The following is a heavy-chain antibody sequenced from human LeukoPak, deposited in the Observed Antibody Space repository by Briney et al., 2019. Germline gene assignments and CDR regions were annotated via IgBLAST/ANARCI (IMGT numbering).Heavy chain of an antibody. V-gene: IGHV3-21*01. CDR2: ISSSSTYI. Sequence: GGSLRLSCGASGFTFSSYSMSWVRQAPGRGLEWVSSISSSSTYIYYVDSVKGRFTISRDDAKNSLYLQMNSLRPEDTALYYCARDWSGDDYWGQGTLVTVSS. J-gene: IGHJ4*02. CDR3: ARDWSGDDY. D-gene: IGHD3-3*01. CDR1: GFTFSSYS.